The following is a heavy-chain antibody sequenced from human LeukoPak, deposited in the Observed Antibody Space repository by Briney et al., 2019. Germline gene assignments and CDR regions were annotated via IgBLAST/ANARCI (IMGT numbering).Heavy chain of an antibody. CDR2: INPNSGGT. CDR3: ARELATYWENYGMDV. J-gene: IGHJ6*02. V-gene: IGHV1-2*04. D-gene: IGHD5-12*01. Sequence: GASVKVSCKASGYTFTGYYMHWVRQAPGQGLEWMGWINPNSGGTNYAQKFQGWVTMTRDTSTSTAYMELRSLRSDDTAVYYCARELATYWENYGMDVWGQGTTVTVSS. CDR1: GYTFTGYY.